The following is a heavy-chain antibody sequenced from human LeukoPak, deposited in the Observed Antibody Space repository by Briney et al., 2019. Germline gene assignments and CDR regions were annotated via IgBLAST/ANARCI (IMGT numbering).Heavy chain of an antibody. D-gene: IGHD1-26*01. J-gene: IGHJ4*02. V-gene: IGHV4-39*07. CDR1: GGSISSSSYY. Sequence: SETLSLTCTVSGGSISSSSYYWGWIRQPPGKGLEWIESIYYSGSTYYNPSLKSRVTISVDTSKNQFSLKLSSVTAADSAVYYCARTEGGSYYFDYWGQGTLVTVSS. CDR3: ARTEGGSYYFDY. CDR2: IYYSGST.